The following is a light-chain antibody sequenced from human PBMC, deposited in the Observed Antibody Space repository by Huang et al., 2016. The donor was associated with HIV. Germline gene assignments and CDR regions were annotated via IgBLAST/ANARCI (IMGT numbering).Light chain of an antibody. CDR3: QQGYSALIT. CDR2: YAS. V-gene: IGKV1-39*01. CDR1: QNINTY. J-gene: IGKJ5*01. Sequence: DFLLTQSQSSLSASVGDRVTITCRASQNINTYLNWYQQKPEKAPNLLIHYASTVQTGVPSRFIGSGSGTDFTLTVNSLQPEDSATYYCQQGYSALITFGQGTRL.